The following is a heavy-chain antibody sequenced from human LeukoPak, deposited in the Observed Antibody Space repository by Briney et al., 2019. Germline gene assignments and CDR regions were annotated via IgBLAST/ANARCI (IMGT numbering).Heavy chain of an antibody. CDR1: GYTFTSYG. CDR2: ISAYNGNT. CDR3: ARDTIMITFGGVIVMGAFDI. V-gene: IGHV1-18*01. J-gene: IGHJ4*02. D-gene: IGHD3-16*02. Sequence: ASVKVSCKASGYTFTSYGISWVRQAPGQGLEWMGLISAYNGNTNYAQKLQGRVTITTDTSTSTAYMELRSLRSDDTAVYYCARDTIMITFGGVIVMGAFDIWGQGTLVTVSS.